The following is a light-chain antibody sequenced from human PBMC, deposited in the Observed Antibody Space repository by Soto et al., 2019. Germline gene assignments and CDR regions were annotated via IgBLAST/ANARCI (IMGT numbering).Light chain of an antibody. CDR3: QQYNNWPPLT. J-gene: IGKJ4*01. V-gene: IGKV3-15*01. Sequence: EIVMTQSPATLSVSPGERATLSCRASQSVSGNLAWYQQRPGQAPRLLIYGASTRATGIPARFSGSGSGTEFTLNISSLQSEDFADYYCQQYNNWPPLTFGGGTKVEIK. CDR2: GAS. CDR1: QSVSGN.